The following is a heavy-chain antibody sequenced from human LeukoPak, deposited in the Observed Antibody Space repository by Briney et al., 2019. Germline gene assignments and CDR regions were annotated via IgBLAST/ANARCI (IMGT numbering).Heavy chain of an antibody. D-gene: IGHD3-10*01. CDR1: GFTFSSYG. Sequence: GGSLRLSCAASGFTFSSYGMHWVRQAPGKGLEWVAVISYDGSNKYYADSVKGRFTISRDNSKNTLYLQMNSLRAEDTAVYYCARAILPDGSGSCYFDYWGQGTLVTVSS. CDR3: ARAILPDGSGSCYFDY. V-gene: IGHV3-30*03. CDR2: ISYDGSNK. J-gene: IGHJ4*02.